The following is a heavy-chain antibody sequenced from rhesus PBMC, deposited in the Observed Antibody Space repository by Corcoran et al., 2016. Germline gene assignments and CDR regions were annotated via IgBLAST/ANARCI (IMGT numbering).Heavy chain of an antibody. V-gene: IGHV2-95*01. CDR3: ARVPHLLYCTGSGRYALFDY. CDR1: GFSISTTGTG. Sequence: QVTLKESGPALVKPTQTLTLTCTFAGFSISTTGTGVGWIRQPPGKALEWLASIYWNDSKYYSTSLNRRPTISQDTSKNQVVLTMTNMDPVHTATYYCARVPHLLYCTGSGRYALFDYWGQGVLVTVSS. J-gene: IGHJ4*01. CDR2: IYWNDSK. D-gene: IGHD2-21*01.